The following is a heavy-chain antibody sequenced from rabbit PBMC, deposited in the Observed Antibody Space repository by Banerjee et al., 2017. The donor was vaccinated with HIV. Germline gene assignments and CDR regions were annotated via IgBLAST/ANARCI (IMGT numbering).Heavy chain of an antibody. CDR1: GFTLINYW. CDR3: ARDLAGVIGWNFNF. D-gene: IGHD4-1*01. Sequence: QSLEESGGDLVKPGGSLTLTCKASGFTLINYWICWVRQAPGKGLEWIACIYTGDGNTHYASWAKGRFTISRTSSTTVALQMTSLTAADTATYFCARDLAGVIGWNFNFWGQGTLVTVS. V-gene: IGHV1S40*01. CDR2: IYTGDGNT. J-gene: IGHJ3*01.